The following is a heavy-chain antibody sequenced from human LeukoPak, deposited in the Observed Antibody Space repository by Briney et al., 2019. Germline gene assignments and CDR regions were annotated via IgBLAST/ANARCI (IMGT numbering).Heavy chain of an antibody. CDR2: ISAYNGNT. Sequence: ASVKVSCKASGYTFTSYGISWVRQAPGQGIEWMGWISAYNGNTNYAQKLQGRVTMTTDTSTSTAYMELRSLRSDDTAVYYCTRNLDSYGTYYFDYWGQGTLVTVSS. D-gene: IGHD5-18*01. CDR1: GYTFTSYG. J-gene: IGHJ4*02. V-gene: IGHV1-18*01. CDR3: TRNLDSYGTYYFDY.